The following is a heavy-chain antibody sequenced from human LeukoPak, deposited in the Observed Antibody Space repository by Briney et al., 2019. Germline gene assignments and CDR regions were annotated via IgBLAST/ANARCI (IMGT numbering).Heavy chain of an antibody. Sequence: GASVKVSCKASGYTFTSYDFNWVRQATGQRPEWMGWMSPNSGDTGYAQKFQDRVTMTRNTSISTAYMELSSLRSDDTAVYYCARGPDSSGYYFDYWGQGTLVPVSS. V-gene: IGHV1-8*01. J-gene: IGHJ4*02. D-gene: IGHD3-22*01. CDR1: GYTFTSYD. CDR2: MSPNSGDT. CDR3: ARGPDSSGYYFDY.